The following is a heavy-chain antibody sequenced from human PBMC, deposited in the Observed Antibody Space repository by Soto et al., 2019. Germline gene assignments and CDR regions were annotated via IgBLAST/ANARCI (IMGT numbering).Heavy chain of an antibody. D-gene: IGHD2-15*01. CDR2: IYWDDDK. J-gene: IGHJ6*02. CDR3: AYLPCSGGSCYWFSYSGMDV. CDR1: GFSLSTSGVG. V-gene: IGHV2-5*02. Sequence: QITLKESGPTLVKPTQTLTLTCTFSGFSLSTSGVGVAWIRQPPGKALECLALIYWDDDKRYRPSLETRLTITKDTSKNQVVITMTNMDSVDTATYYCAYLPCSGGSCYWFSYSGMDVWGQGTTVTVSS.